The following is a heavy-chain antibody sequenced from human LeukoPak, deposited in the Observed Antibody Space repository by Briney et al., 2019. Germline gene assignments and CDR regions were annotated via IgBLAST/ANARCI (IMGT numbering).Heavy chain of an antibody. J-gene: IGHJ4*02. CDR2: IAPGDSDT. CDR1: GYKFTTYL. V-gene: IGHV5-51*01. CDR3: ARHVDDSSGYYYRTMYYFDY. Sequence: GESRKISCKGSGYKFTTYLVCWVRQMPVKGLEWMGMIAPGDSDTRYSPSFQGQVTISADKSISTAYLQWSSLKASDTAMYYCARHVDDSSGYYYRTMYYFDYWGQGTLVTVSS. D-gene: IGHD3-22*01.